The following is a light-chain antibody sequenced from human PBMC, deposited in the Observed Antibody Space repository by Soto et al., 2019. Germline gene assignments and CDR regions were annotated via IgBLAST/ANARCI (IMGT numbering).Light chain of an antibody. Sequence: QAALTQPPSASGSPGQSVTISCTGTSGDVGGYNYVSWYQQHPGKAPKLLIYEVSKRPSGVPDRFSGSKSGNTASLTGSGLQAEDEADYYCSSYAVSNNPYVFGTGTKLTVL. CDR3: SSYAVSNNPYV. J-gene: IGLJ1*01. CDR1: SGDVGGYNY. V-gene: IGLV2-8*01. CDR2: EVS.